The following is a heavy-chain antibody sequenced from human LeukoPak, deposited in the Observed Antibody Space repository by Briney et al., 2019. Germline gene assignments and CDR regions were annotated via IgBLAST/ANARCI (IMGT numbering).Heavy chain of an antibody. CDR1: GYTFTGYY. CDR3: ARDPLQWLEQYYFDY. V-gene: IGHV1-2*02. J-gene: IGHJ4*02. D-gene: IGHD6-19*01. Sequence: GASVKVSCKASGYTFTGYYMHWVRQAPGQGLEWMGWINPNSGGTNYAQKFQGRVTMTRDTSISTAYMELSRLRSDDTAVYYCARDPLQWLEQYYFDYWGQGTLVTVSS. CDR2: INPNSGGT.